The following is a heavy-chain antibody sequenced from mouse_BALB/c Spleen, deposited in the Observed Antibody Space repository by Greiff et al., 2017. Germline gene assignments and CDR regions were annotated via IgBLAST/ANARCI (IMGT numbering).Heavy chain of an antibody. D-gene: IGHD2-3*01. CDR3: ARRDDGSWFAY. V-gene: IGHV1-7*01. Sequence: VQLQQSGAELAKPGASVKMSCKASGYTFTSYWMHWVKQRPGQGLEWIGYINPSTGYTEYNQKFKDKATLTADKSSSTAYMQLSSLTSEDSAVYYCARRDDGSWFAYWGQGTLVTVSA. J-gene: IGHJ3*01. CDR1: GYTFTSYW. CDR2: INPSTGYT.